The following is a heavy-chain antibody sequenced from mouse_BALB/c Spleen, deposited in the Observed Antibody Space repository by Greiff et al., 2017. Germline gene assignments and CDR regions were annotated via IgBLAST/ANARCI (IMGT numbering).Heavy chain of an antibody. D-gene: IGHD1-1*01. CDR3: ARALITTAEDYYAMDY. CDR2: IDPSDSET. J-gene: IGHJ4*01. Sequence: QVHVKQSGPQLVRPGASVKISCKASGYSFTSYWMHWVKQRPGQGLEWIGMIDPSDSETRLNQKFKDKATLTVDKSSSTAYMQLSSPTSEDSAVYYCARALITTAEDYYAMDYWGQGTSVTVSS. V-gene: IGHV1S127*01. CDR1: GYSFTSYW.